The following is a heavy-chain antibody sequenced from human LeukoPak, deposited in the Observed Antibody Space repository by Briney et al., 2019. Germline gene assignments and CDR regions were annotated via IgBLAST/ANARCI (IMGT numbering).Heavy chain of an antibody. CDR3: ARPRGSSSWFDAFDI. CDR1: GGSISSSSYY. D-gene: IGHD6-13*01. Sequence: SETLSLTCTVSGGSISSSSYYWGWIRQPPGEGLEWIGSIYYSGSTYYNPSLKSRVTISVDTSKNQFSLKLSSATAADTAVYYCARPRGSSSWFDAFDIWGQGTVVTVSS. J-gene: IGHJ3*02. V-gene: IGHV4-39*01. CDR2: IYYSGST.